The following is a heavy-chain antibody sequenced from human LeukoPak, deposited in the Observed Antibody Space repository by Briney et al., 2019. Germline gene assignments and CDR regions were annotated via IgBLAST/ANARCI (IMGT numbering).Heavy chain of an antibody. CDR1: GFTFSSYS. D-gene: IGHD6-13*01. CDR3: ARDMSIAAAGTHRGDY. CDR2: ISSSSSYI. V-gene: IGHV3-21*01. J-gene: IGHJ4*02. Sequence: GGSLRLSCAASGFTFSSYSMNWVRQAPGKGLEWVSSISSSSSYIYYADSVKGRFTISRDNAKNSLYLQMNSRRAEDTAVYYCARDMSIAAAGTHRGDYWGQGTLVTVSS.